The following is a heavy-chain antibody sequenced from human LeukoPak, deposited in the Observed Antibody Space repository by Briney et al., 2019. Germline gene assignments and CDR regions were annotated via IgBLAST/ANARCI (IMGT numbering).Heavy chain of an antibody. CDR3: ARVSFPHSSSPIDY. Sequence: GGSLRLSCAASGFTFSTYWMNWVRQAPGKGLEWVAKIKQVGSEKYYVDSVKGRFTISRDNAKNSLYLQMNSLRAEDTAVYYCARVSFPHSSSPIDYWGQGTLVTVSS. D-gene: IGHD6-13*01. J-gene: IGHJ4*02. V-gene: IGHV3-7*01. CDR1: GFTFSTYW. CDR2: IKQVGSEK.